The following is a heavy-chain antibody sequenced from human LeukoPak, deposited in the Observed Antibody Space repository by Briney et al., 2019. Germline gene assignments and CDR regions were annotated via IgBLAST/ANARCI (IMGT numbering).Heavy chain of an antibody. D-gene: IGHD6-19*01. CDR3: ARPTYSSAWNGDY. J-gene: IGHJ4*02. CDR1: GYTFTAYY. V-gene: IGHV1-2*06. Sequence: ASVKVSCKASGYTFTAYYMHWVRQAPGQGLEWMGRINPNSGGTNYAQNFQGRVTRTRDTSISTAYMELSSLRSDDTAVYYCARPTYSSAWNGDYWGQGTLVTVSS. CDR2: INPNSGGT.